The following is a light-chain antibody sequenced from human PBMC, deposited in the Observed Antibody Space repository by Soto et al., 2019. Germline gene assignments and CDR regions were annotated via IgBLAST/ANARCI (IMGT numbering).Light chain of an antibody. J-gene: IGLJ2*01. CDR2: QDT. CDR1: ELGDKY. Sequence: SYELTQPPSVSVSPGQTANITCSGDELGDKYACWYQQKPGQSPVLLIYQDTKRPSGIPERFSGSNSGTTATLTISGTQAMDEADYYCQVWDDNTNSEVFGGGTKLTVL. V-gene: IGLV3-1*01. CDR3: QVWDDNTNSEV.